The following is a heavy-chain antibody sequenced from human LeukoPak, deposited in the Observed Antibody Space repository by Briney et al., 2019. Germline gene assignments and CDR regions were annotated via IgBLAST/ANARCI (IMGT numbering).Heavy chain of an antibody. CDR2: IYHSGST. CDR3: ARESSNIAARYFRY. V-gene: IGHV4-4*02. D-gene: IGHD6-6*01. J-gene: IGHJ4*02. Sequence: SGTLSLTCAVSGGSISSSNWWSWVRQPPGKGLEWIGEIYHSGSTNYNPSLRSRVTISVDTSKNQFSLKLSFVTAADTAVYYCARESSNIAARYFRYWGQGTLVTVSS. CDR1: GGSISSSNW.